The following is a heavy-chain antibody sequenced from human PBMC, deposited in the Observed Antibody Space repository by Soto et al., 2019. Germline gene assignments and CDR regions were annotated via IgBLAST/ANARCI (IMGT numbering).Heavy chain of an antibody. CDR3: ARCSLVVIPVPGFDP. J-gene: IGHJ5*02. CDR2: IYYNGNT. CDR1: GGSISSVGYY. V-gene: IGHV4-31*03. Sequence: TLSLACTVSGGSISSVGYYWSWIRQHPGRGLEWIGYIYYNGNTYYNPSLKSRVTVSVDTSKNQFSLNVRSVTAADTAVYYCARCSLVVIPVPGFDPWGQGTLVTVSS. D-gene: IGHD2-15*01.